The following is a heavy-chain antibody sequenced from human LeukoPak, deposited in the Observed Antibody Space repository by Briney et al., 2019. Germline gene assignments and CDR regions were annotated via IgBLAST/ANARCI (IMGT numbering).Heavy chain of an antibody. CDR2: VYTDGST. Sequence: GGSLRLSCAASGFTVSTNYMSWVRQAPGKGLEWVSVVYTDGSTYYADSVKGRFSISRDNSKNTLFLQMSSLRAEDTAVYYCARDRLVGASLGRYFDYWAREPWSPSPQ. J-gene: IGHJ4*02. CDR3: ARDRLVGASLGRYFDY. D-gene: IGHD1-26*01. V-gene: IGHV3-66*02. CDR1: GFTVSTNY.